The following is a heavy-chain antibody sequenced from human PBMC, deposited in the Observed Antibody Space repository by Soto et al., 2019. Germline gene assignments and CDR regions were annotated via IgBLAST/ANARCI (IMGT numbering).Heavy chain of an antibody. Sequence: DVQLVESGGGLVQPGGSLRLTCEVSGFSLDDYAMHWVRQAPGKGLEWVSGISGNGEDLDYASPVRGRVAISRDRAKNSLLLQMNSLRVEDIAFYYCAQGGGVRLGGPGFRHIEFESWGQGALVTVSS. J-gene: IGHJ4*02. D-gene: IGHD3-16*01. CDR2: ISGNGEDL. V-gene: IGHV3-9*03. CDR1: GFSLDDYA. CDR3: AQGGGVRLGGPGFRHIEFES.